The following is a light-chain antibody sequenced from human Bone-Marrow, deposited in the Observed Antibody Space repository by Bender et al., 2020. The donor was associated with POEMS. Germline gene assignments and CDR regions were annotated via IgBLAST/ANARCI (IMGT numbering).Light chain of an antibody. CDR1: SSDVGAYRS. J-gene: IGLJ2*01. V-gene: IGLV2-8*01. CDR2: EVS. CDR3: SSYAGTNRYVV. Sequence: QSVLTQPPSASGSPGQSVTFSCTGTSSDVGAYRSVSWYQHHPGKAPKLMIYEVSKRPLGVSNRFSGSKSGNTASLTVSGLQAEDEAAYFCSSYAGTNRYVVFGGGTTLTVL.